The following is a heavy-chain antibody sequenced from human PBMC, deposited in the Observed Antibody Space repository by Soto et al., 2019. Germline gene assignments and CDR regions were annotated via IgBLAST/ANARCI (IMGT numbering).Heavy chain of an antibody. V-gene: IGHV1-18*04. CDR3: ARVSLVRGVMHIGVPEGVYYFDY. CDR2: ISAYNGNT. J-gene: IGHJ4*02. Sequence: QVQLVQSGAEVKKPGASVKVSCKASGYTFTSYGISWVRQAPGQGLEWMGWISAYNGNTNYAQKLQGRVTMTTDTSTSTAYMELRSLRSDDTAVYYCARVSLVRGVMHIGVPEGVYYFDYWGQGTLVTVSS. D-gene: IGHD3-10*01. CDR1: GYTFTSYG.